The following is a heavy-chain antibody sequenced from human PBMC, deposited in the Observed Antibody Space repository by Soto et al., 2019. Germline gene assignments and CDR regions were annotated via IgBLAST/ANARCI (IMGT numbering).Heavy chain of an antibody. V-gene: IGHV3-73*01. CDR1: GFTFSGSA. CDR2: IRSKANSYAT. Sequence: GGSLRLSCAASGFTFSGSAMHWVRQASGKGLEWVGRIRSKANSYATAYAASVKGRFTISRDDSKNTAYLQMNSLKTEDTVVYYCSARIAEGAFDIWGQGTMVPVS. J-gene: IGHJ3*02. D-gene: IGHD6-13*01. CDR3: SARIAEGAFDI.